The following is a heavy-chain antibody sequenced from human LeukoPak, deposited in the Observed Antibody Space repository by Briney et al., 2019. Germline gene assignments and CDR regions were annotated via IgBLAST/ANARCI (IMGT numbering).Heavy chain of an antibody. CDR1: GFTFSSYS. Sequence: GGSRRLSCAASGFTFSSYSMNWVRQAPGKGLEWVSYISSSSSTIYYADSVKGRFTISRDNAKNSLYLQMNSLRAEDTSVYYCARDFPQLAFGYGPNDAFDIWGQGTMVTVSS. J-gene: IGHJ3*02. D-gene: IGHD2-2*03. CDR2: ISSSSSTI. CDR3: ARDFPQLAFGYGPNDAFDI. V-gene: IGHV3-48*01.